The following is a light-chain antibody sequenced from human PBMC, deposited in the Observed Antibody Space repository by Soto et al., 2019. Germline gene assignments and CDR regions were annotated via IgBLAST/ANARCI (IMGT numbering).Light chain of an antibody. CDR3: QQHHRLPLT. V-gene: IGKV1-33*01. CDR2: DAS. CDR1: QDISNH. J-gene: IGKJ4*01. Sequence: DIQMTQSPSSLSASVGDRVTITCQASQDISNHLSWYQQKPGKAPKLLIYDASNLETGVPSGFSGSGSGTDFTFTISSLQPENVATYYCQQHHRLPLTFGGGTKVEIK.